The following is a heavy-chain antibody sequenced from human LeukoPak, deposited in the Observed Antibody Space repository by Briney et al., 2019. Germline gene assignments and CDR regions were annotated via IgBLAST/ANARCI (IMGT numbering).Heavy chain of an antibody. Sequence: PGRSLRLSCAASGFTSSSYAMHWVRQAPGKGLEWVAVISYDGSNKYYTDSVKGRFAISRDDSKNTLYLQMNSLRAEDTAVYYCARGSAYYYHSSGYSPIDYWGQGTLVTVSS. CDR1: GFTSSSYA. D-gene: IGHD3-22*01. J-gene: IGHJ4*02. CDR2: ISYDGSNK. CDR3: ARGSAYYYHSSGYSPIDY. V-gene: IGHV3-30*10.